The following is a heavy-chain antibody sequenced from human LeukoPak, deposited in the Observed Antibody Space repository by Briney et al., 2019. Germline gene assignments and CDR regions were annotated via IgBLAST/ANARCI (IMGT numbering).Heavy chain of an antibody. Sequence: SETLSLTCAVYGGSFSGYYWSWIRQPPGKGLEWIGEINHSGSTNYNPALKSRVTMSVDTSKNQISLNLISVTAADTAVYYCARGSPKLDSWGQGTLVGVSS. CDR1: GGSFSGYY. J-gene: IGHJ5*01. CDR3: ARGSPKLDS. V-gene: IGHV4-34*01. CDR2: INHSGST.